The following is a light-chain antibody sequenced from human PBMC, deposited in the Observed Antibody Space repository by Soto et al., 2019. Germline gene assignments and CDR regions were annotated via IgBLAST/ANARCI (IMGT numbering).Light chain of an antibody. CDR3: QQYSTSEII. CDR2: WAS. CDR1: PSVLYSSNHKNY. J-gene: IGKJ5*01. V-gene: IGKV4-1*01. Sequence: DIVMTQSPDSLAVSLGESATVNCKSSPSVLYSSNHKNYLAWYQQKPGQPPKLLIYWASTRESGVPDRFSGSGSGTDFTLTISRLEPEDFAVFFCQQYSTSEIIFGQGTRLEIK.